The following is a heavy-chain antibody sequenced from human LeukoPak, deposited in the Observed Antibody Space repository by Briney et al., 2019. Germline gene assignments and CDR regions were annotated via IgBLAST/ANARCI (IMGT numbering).Heavy chain of an antibody. CDR2: IKRDGSEK. D-gene: IGHD2-15*01. CDR3: AKDRSRCSGGTCYLFGMDV. Sequence: PGGSLRLSCAASGFTFSSYWMSWVRQAPGKGLEWVANIKRDGSEKYYVDSVKGRFTISRDNAKNSLYLQMSSLKPEDTAVYYCAKDRSRCSGGTCYLFGMDVWGQGTTVTVSS. J-gene: IGHJ6*02. CDR1: GFTFSSYW. V-gene: IGHV3-7*04.